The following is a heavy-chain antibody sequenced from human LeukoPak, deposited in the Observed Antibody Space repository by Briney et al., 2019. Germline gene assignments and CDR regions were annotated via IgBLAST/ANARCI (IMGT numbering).Heavy chain of an antibody. J-gene: IGHJ4*02. V-gene: IGHV4-59*01. CDR3: ARGGRSSGWFYFDY. D-gene: IGHD6-19*01. CDR1: GGSINTYF. CDR2: IYYSGST. Sequence: PSETLSLPCTVSGGSINTYFWNWTRQPPGKGREWIGYIYYSGSTNYNPSLKSRVTMSVDTSKNQFSLKLSSVTAADTAVYYCARGGRSSGWFYFDYWGQGTLVTVSS.